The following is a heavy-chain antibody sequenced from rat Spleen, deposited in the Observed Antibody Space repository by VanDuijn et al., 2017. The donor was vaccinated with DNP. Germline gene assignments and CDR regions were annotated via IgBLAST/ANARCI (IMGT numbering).Heavy chain of an antibody. V-gene: IGHV5S10*01. D-gene: IGHD1-11*01. CDR1: GFTFSDYN. CDR2: IFYDGSRT. CDR3: AKPASYGGYWFAY. Sequence: EVQLVESGGGLVQPGRSLKLSCAASGFTFSDYNMAWVRQAPKKGLEWVATIFYDGSRTFYRDSVKGRFTISRDNAKSTLYMQMDSLRSEDTATYYCAKPASYGGYWFAYWGQGTLVSVSS. J-gene: IGHJ3*01.